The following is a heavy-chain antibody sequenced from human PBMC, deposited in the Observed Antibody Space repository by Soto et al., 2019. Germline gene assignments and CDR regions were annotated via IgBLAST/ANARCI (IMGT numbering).Heavy chain of an antibody. CDR3: ARVGYSSGWFRS. J-gene: IGHJ5*02. CDR2: IHTGGST. V-gene: IGHV3-66*01. CDR1: GFTVSSNY. Sequence: VQMVESGGGLVQPGGSLRLSCAASGFTVSSNYMSWVRQAPGKGLEWVSVIHTGGSTYYADSVKGRFTVSRDNSRNTLYLQMNSLRAEDTAVYFCARVGYSSGWFRSWGQGTLVTVSS. D-gene: IGHD6-19*01.